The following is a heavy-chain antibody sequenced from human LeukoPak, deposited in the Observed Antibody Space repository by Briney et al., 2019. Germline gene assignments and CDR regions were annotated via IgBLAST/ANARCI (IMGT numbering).Heavy chain of an antibody. CDR1: GFTFGNYG. CDR2: ISYDGSSE. V-gene: IGHV3-30*18. D-gene: IGHD4-17*01. CDR3: AKELYNYGDYGAEGLDV. J-gene: IGHJ6*02. Sequence: GGSLRLSCAVSGFTFGNYGMHWVRQAPGKGLEWVALISYDGSSEYYAGSVKGRFTISRDNSKITVYLQMNSLKAEDTAVYYCAKELYNYGDYGAEGLDVGGQGTTVTVS.